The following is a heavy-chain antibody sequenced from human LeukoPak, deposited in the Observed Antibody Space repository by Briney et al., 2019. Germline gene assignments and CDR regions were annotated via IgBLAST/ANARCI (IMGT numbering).Heavy chain of an antibody. CDR2: ISGTSSSI. CDR1: GFTFSTHR. V-gene: IGHV3-21*01. CDR3: ARGLGDPPRNMDV. D-gene: IGHD3-16*01. J-gene: IGHJ6*02. Sequence: GGSLRLSCVASGFTFSTHRMTWVRQAPGKGLEWVSSISGTSSSIYYADSVEGRFTISRDNFKDTLYVQMNSLGSEDTAIYYCARGLGDPPRNMDVWGQGTTVTVSS.